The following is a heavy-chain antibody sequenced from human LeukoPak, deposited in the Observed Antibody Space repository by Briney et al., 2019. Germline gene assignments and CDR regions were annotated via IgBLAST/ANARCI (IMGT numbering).Heavy chain of an antibody. D-gene: IGHD3-9*01. CDR1: GVSISSYY. J-gene: IGHJ4*02. CDR2: YYYSGSA. CDR3: ARGRGNDWSLDS. Sequence: PSETLSLTCTVSGVSISSYYWSWIRQPPGKGLEWIGCYYYSGSAYYNPSLKSRVTISVDTSNNQFSLRLRSVTAADTAVYYCARGRGNDWSLDSWGQGTLVTVSS. V-gene: IGHV4-59*01.